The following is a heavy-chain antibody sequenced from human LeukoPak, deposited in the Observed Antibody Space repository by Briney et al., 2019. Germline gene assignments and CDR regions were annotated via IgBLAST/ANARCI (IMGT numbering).Heavy chain of an antibody. Sequence: GGSLRLSCAASGFTFSSYAMHWVRQAPGKGLEWVSTISGSGGSTYYADSVKGRFTISRDNSRNTLYLQMNSLRAEDTAVYYCAKDQYYDYVWGSYLPSVPFDYWGQGTLVTVSS. CDR3: AKDQYYDYVWGSYLPSVPFDY. J-gene: IGHJ4*02. V-gene: IGHV3-23*01. CDR1: GFTFSSYA. CDR2: ISGSGGST. D-gene: IGHD3-16*02.